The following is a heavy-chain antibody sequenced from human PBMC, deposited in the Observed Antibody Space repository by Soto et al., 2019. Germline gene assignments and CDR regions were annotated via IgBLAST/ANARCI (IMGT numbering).Heavy chain of an antibody. Sequence: QVQLVQSGGEVKKSGASVKVSCKASGYTFTSYGLSWVRQAPGQGLEWMGWISAYYDHPNYAQNLQDRVSMTTDTSTNTASLELRSLRSDDTAVYYCARDRAFGDGLDACDSWGQGTMVTVSS. CDR1: GYTFTSYG. J-gene: IGHJ3*02. CDR3: ARDRAFGDGLDACDS. CDR2: ISAYYDHP. V-gene: IGHV1-18*01. D-gene: IGHD4-17*01.